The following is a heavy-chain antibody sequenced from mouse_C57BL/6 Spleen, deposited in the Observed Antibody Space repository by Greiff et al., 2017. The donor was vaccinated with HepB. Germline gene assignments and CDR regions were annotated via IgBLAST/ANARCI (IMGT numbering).Heavy chain of an antibody. CDR3: AREDSGSRRGAWFAY. CDR2: ISDGGSYT. CDR1: GFTFSSYA. Sequence: EVQGVESGGGLVKPGGSLKLSCAASGFTFSSYAMSWVRQTPEKRLEWVATISDGGSYTYYPDNVKGRFTISRDNAKNNLYLQMSHLKSEDTAMYYCAREDSGSRRGAWFAYWGQGTLVTVSA. V-gene: IGHV5-4*01. D-gene: IGHD1-1*01. J-gene: IGHJ3*01.